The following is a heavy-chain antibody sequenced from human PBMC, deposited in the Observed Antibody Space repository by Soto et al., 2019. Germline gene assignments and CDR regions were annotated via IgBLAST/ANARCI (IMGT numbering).Heavy chain of an antibody. CDR3: ARFSGYYWKD. CDR2: IYHSGST. V-gene: IGHV4-30-2*01. J-gene: IGHJ4*02. CDR1: GGSISSGGYS. Sequence: SETLSLTCAVSGGSISSGGYSWSWIRQPPGKGLEWIGYIYHSGSTYYNPSLKSRVTISVDRSKNQFSLKLSSVTAADTAVYYCARFSGYYWKDWGQGTLVTVS. D-gene: IGHD3-22*01.